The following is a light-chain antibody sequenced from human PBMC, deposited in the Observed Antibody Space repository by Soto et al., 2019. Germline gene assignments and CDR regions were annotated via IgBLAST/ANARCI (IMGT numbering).Light chain of an antibody. CDR1: QSVLYSSNNKNY. Sequence: DIVMTQSPDSLAVSLGERATINCKSSQSVLYSSNNKNYLAWYQQKPGQPPKLLIYWASTRESGVPDRFSGSGSGIYFTLTTSSLQAEDVAVYYCQQYYSTPLTFGGGTKVEIK. CDR2: WAS. J-gene: IGKJ4*01. CDR3: QQYYSTPLT. V-gene: IGKV4-1*01.